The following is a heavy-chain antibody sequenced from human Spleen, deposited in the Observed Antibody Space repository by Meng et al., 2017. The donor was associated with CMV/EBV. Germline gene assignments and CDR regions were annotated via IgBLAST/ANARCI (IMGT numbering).Heavy chain of an antibody. CDR1: GDSIRSSGFF. CDR2: IYYSGNA. CDR3: ARDGDSSSYDY. J-gene: IGHJ4*02. Sequence: SGTLSLTCTVSGDSIRSSGFFWGWMRQPPGKGLEWIGSIYYSGNAYYNPSLKSRVTISVDTSKNQFSLKLSSVTAADTAFYYCARDGDSSSYDYWGQGTLVTVSS. V-gene: IGHV4-39*07. D-gene: IGHD6-6*01.